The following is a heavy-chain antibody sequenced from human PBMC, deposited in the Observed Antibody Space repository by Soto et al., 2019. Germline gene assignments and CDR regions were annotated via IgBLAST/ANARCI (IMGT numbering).Heavy chain of an antibody. D-gene: IGHD3-22*01. CDR2: LSGSENT. J-gene: IGHJ4*03. CDR1: SASISRSSSY. CDR3: AREILLAITEPGYLDS. Sequence: SETLSLTCTVSSASISRSSSYWGWIRQPPGKGLEWIGTLSGSENTYYNPSLKSRITMSVDTAKSQLSLKLSSVTAAATAVYFCAREILLAITEPGYLDSRDQATMVTVST. V-gene: IGHV4-39*02.